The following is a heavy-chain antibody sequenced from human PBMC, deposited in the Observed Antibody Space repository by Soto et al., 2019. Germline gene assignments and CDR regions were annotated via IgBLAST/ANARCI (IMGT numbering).Heavy chain of an antibody. J-gene: IGHJ4*02. CDR2: IFHSGST. CDR3: ARVYSGSYSDS. V-gene: IGHV4-4*02. CDR1: GGSISSNNW. D-gene: IGHD1-26*01. Sequence: SETLSLTCAVSGGSISSNNWWSWVRQPPGKGLEWIGEIFHSGSTHYSPSLKSRVTISVDKSKNHFSLNLTSLTAADTAVYYCARVYSGSYSDSWGQGTLVTVSS.